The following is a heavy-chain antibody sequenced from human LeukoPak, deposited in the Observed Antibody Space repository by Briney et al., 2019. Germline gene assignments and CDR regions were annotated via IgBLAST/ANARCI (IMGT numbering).Heavy chain of an antibody. V-gene: IGHV3-11*01. CDR2: MSSSGSTI. J-gene: IGHJ6*02. CDR3: ARDAPPLYYYYGMDV. Sequence: GGSLRLSCAASGFTFSDYYMSWIRQAPGKGLEWVSYMSSSGSTIYYADSVKGRFTISRDNAKNSLYLQMNSLRAEDTAVYYCARDAPPLYYYYGMDVWGQGTTVTVSS. CDR1: GFTFSDYY.